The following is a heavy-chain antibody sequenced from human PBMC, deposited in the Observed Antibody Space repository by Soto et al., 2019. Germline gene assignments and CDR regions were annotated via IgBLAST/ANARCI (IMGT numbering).Heavy chain of an antibody. CDR3: AKDRFDYGDYYFDY. V-gene: IGHV3-30*18. J-gene: IGHJ4*02. Sequence: QVQLVESGGGVVQPGRSLRLSWPASGFTLSSYGMHWVRRAPGKGLEWVAVIPYDGSNKYYADSVKGRFTISRDNSKNTLYLQMNSLRAEDTAVYYCAKDRFDYGDYYFDYWGQGTLVTVSS. CDR2: IPYDGSNK. CDR1: GFTLSSYG. D-gene: IGHD4-17*01.